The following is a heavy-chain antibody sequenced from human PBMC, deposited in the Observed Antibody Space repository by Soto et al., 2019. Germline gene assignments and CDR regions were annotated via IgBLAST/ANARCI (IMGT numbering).Heavy chain of an antibody. J-gene: IGHJ4*02. CDR1: GYTFTTYY. CDR2: INPNGGST. D-gene: IGHD2-15*01. V-gene: IGHV1-46*01. CDR3: ARAGYCSGGTCFHGNCDY. Sequence: QVQLVQSGAEVKRPGASVMVSCKASGYTFTTYYMHWVRQAPGQGLEWLGKINPNGGSTTYAQKFQGRVTMTRDTSTSTVYLELSSLRSEDTAVYYCARAGYCSGGTCFHGNCDYWGQGTLVTVSA.